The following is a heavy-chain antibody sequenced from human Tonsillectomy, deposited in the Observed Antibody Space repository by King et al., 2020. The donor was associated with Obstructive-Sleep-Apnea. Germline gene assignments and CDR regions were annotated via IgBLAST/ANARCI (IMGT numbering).Heavy chain of an antibody. CDR3: VRGTTLVRGVDY. Sequence: VQLVESGGGVVQPGRSLRLSCAASGFTFSNYATHWVRQAPGKGLEWVAVISYDGSNKYYADSVKGRFTISRDNSKNTLYLQMYSLRTEDTAVYYCVRGTTLVRGVDYWGQGTLLTVSS. V-gene: IGHV3-30*04. CDR2: ISYDGSNK. D-gene: IGHD3-10*01. CDR1: GFTFSNYA. J-gene: IGHJ4*02.